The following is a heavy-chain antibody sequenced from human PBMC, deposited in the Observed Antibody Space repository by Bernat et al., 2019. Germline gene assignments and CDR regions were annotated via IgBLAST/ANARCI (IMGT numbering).Heavy chain of an antibody. D-gene: IGHD2-15*01. CDR2: ISYDGSNK. V-gene: IGHV3-30*18. J-gene: IGHJ4*02. CDR3: AKDLDPAIVVVAAVLDY. Sequence: QVQLVESGGGVVQPGRSLRLSCAASGFTFSSYGMHWVRQTPGKGLGWVAVISYDGSNKYYADSVKGRFTISRDNSKNTLYLQMNSLRAEDTAVYYCAKDLDPAIVVVAAVLDYWGQGTLVTVSS. CDR1: GFTFSSYG.